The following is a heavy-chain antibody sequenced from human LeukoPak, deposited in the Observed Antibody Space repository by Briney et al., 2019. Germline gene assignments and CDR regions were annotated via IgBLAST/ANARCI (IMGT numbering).Heavy chain of an antibody. Sequence: ASVKVSCKASGYTFTGYYIHWVRQAPGQGLEWMGIINPSGGSTSYAQKFQGRVTMTRDTSTSTVYMELSSLRSEDTAVYYCARATMVRGVMDHYWGQGTLVTVSS. CDR2: INPSGGST. CDR1: GYTFTGYY. D-gene: IGHD3-10*01. CDR3: ARATMVRGVMDHY. V-gene: IGHV1-46*01. J-gene: IGHJ4*02.